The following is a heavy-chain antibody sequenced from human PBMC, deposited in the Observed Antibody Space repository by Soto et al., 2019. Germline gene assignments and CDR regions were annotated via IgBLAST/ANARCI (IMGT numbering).Heavy chain of an antibody. CDR2: IYHSGIT. V-gene: IGHV4-31*03. CDR3: ARDDRDFFGDYGRGWFDP. D-gene: IGHD4-17*01. CDR1: GGSISSGGYY. J-gene: IGHJ5*02. Sequence: QVQLQESGPGLVKPSQTLSLTCTVSGGSISSGGYYWSWIRQHPGKGLEWIGYIYHSGITYYNPSLTSLKSRVTISVDTSKNQFSLMLTSVTDADTAVYYCARDDRDFFGDYGRGWFDPWGQGTLVTVSS.